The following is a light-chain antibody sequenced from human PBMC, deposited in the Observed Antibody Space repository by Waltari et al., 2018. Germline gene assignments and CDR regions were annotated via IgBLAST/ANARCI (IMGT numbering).Light chain of an antibody. CDR1: SSDVGGHNF. CDR2: EVT. V-gene: IGLV2-8*01. Sequence: QSALTQPPSASGSPGQSVTISCTGTSSDVGGHNFVSWYQQHPGKAPKVIIYEVTKRPSGVPDRFSGSKSGNTASLTVSGLQTEDEAAYYCCSYAGSDTPYVFGTGTTVTVL. J-gene: IGLJ1*01. CDR3: CSYAGSDTPYV.